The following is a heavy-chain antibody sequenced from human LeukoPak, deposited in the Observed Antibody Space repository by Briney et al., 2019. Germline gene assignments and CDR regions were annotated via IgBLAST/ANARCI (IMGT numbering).Heavy chain of an antibody. V-gene: IGHV1-46*01. D-gene: IGHD2-2*02. Sequence: GASVKVSCKASGYTFTSYYMHWVRQAPGQGLEWRGIINPSGGSTSYAQKFQGRVTMTRDMSTSTVYMELSSLRSEDTAVYYCARDPTIYPAFDYWGQGTLVTVSS. J-gene: IGHJ4*02. CDR3: ARDPTIYPAFDY. CDR1: GYTFTSYY. CDR2: INPSGGST.